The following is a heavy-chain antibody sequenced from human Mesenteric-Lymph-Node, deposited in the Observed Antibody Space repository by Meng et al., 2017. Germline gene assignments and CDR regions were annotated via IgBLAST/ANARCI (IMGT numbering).Heavy chain of an antibody. Sequence: GESLKISCAASGVRFDEYGMSWVRQAPGKGLEWVSGLDWTGGSANYVDSVEGRFIISRDNAKKSLYLQMNSLRVEDTALYYCVRGRWQPFDIWGQGTMVTVSS. V-gene: IGHV3-20*04. CDR3: VRGRWQPFDI. CDR1: GVRFDEYG. D-gene: IGHD4-23*01. CDR2: LDWTGGSA. J-gene: IGHJ3*02.